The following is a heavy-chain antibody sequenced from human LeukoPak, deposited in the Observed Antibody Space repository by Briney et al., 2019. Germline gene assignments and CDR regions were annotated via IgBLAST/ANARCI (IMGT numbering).Heavy chain of an antibody. J-gene: IGHJ1*01. CDR1: TFLSTTYP. V-gene: IGHV3-30-3*01. CDR2: ISYDGTNE. Sequence: AGESLRLSCSSSTFLSTTYPMSWVRQAPGKGLEWVAIISYDGTNEHYSDSVKGRFTISRDNSKNTLYLQMNSLRTEDTAVYYCARDPNPYCTSSSCYDYFQDWGQGALVTVSS. CDR3: ARDPNPYCTSSSCYDYFQD. D-gene: IGHD2-2*01.